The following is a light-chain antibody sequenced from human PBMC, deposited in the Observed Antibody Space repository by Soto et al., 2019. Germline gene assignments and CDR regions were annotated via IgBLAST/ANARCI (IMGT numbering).Light chain of an antibody. CDR3: SSYASSASVV. Sequence: QSVLTQPASVSGSPGQSITISCTGTSSDVGAYNYVSWYHQHPGKAPKLVIYAVSFRPSGVSDRFSGSKSGNTASLTISGLQAEDEADYYCSSYASSASVVFGGGTQLTVL. CDR1: SSDVGAYNY. CDR2: AVS. J-gene: IGLJ2*01. V-gene: IGLV2-14*01.